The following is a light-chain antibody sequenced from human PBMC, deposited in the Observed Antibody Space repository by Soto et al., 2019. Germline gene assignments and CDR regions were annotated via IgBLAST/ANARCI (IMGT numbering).Light chain of an antibody. J-gene: IGKJ2*01. V-gene: IGKV1-6*01. Sequence: AIQMTQSPSSLSASVGDRVTLTCRASQDIGIEVGWYQQRPGEPPKLLIYEASTGQSGVPSRFSGSGSGTDFTLTITSLQPEDFAVYYCQQYNAWPPYTFGQGTKLEIK. CDR3: QQYNAWPPYT. CDR1: QDIGIE. CDR2: EAS.